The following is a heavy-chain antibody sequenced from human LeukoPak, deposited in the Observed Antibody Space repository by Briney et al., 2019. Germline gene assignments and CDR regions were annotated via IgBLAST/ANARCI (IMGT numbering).Heavy chain of an antibody. Sequence: SETLSLTCTVSGGSISSSSYYWVWIRQPPGKGLEWIGSIYYSGSTYYNPSLKSRVTISVDTSKNQFSLKLSSVTAADTAVYYCARGLWFGDENPPYFDYWGQGILVTVSS. CDR3: ARGLWFGDENPPYFDY. J-gene: IGHJ4*02. CDR2: IYYSGST. D-gene: IGHD3-10*01. CDR1: GGSISSSSYY. V-gene: IGHV4-39*07.